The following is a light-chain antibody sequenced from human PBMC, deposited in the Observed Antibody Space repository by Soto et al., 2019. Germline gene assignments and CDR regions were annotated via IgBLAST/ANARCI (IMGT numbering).Light chain of an antibody. CDR3: QQDHRTSRT. V-gene: IGKV3-20*01. CDR1: QSVSSRY. J-gene: IGKJ1*01. CDR2: GAS. Sequence: EIELTQSPSTLSSSPGERATLSYRASQSVSSRYLAWYQQKPGQAARLLISGASGRANGIPVRFSSGGSETDFTLPISSREHADVVVNYCQQDHRTSRTFGHGTKVDIK.